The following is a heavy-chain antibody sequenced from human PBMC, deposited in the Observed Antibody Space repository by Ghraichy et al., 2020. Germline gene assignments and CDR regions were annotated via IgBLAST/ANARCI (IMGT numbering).Heavy chain of an antibody. J-gene: IGHJ3*02. CDR1: GGSFSGYY. CDR3: ASYGDYSLNAFDI. D-gene: IGHD4-17*01. CDR2: INHSGST. V-gene: IGHV4-34*01. Sequence: SQTLSLTCAVYGGSFSGYYWSWIRQPPGKGLEWIGEINHSGSTNYNPSLKSRVTISVDTSKNQFSLKLSSVTAADTAVYYCASYGDYSLNAFDIWGQGTMVTVSS.